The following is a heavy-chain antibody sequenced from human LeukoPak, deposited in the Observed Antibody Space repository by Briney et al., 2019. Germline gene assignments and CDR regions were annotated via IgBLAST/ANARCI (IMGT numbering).Heavy chain of an antibody. CDR3: ARMYFYDSSDYYIAAWFDP. CDR2: IYPGDSDT. D-gene: IGHD3-22*01. CDR1: GYSFTSYW. Sequence: GESLKISCKGSGYSFTSYWIGWVRQMPGKGLEWMGIIYPGDSDTRYSPSFQGQVTISADKSISTAYLQWSSLKASDTAMYCCARMYFYDSSDYYIAAWFDPWGQGTLVTVSS. V-gene: IGHV5-51*01. J-gene: IGHJ5*02.